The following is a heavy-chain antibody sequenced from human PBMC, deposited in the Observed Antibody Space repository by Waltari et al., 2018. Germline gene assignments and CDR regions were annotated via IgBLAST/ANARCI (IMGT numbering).Heavy chain of an antibody. CDR2: ISSSSSYI. V-gene: IGHV3-21*01. J-gene: IGHJ4*02. CDR3: ARDQLGGSYYHY. Sequence: EVQLVESGGGLVKPGGSLRLSCAASGFTFSSYSMNWVRQAPGKGLEWVSSISSSSSYIYYADSVKGRFTISRDNAKNSLYLQMNSLRAEDTAVYYCARDQLGGSYYHYWGQGTLVTVSS. CDR1: GFTFSSYS. D-gene: IGHD1-26*01.